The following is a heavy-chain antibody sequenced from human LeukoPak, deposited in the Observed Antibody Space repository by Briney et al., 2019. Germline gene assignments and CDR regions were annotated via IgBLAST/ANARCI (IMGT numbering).Heavy chain of an antibody. CDR1: GLTFNNAW. Sequence: GGSLGLSCAASGLTFNNAWMSWVRQAPGKGLEWVDRIRSRSAGGTTDYGAPVKGRFTISRDDSKNTLYLQMNSLKTEDTAVYYCSTGGGTHDYWGQGTLVTVSS. CDR3: STGGGTHDY. CDR2: IRSRSAGGTT. D-gene: IGHD2-15*01. J-gene: IGHJ4*02. V-gene: IGHV3-15*01.